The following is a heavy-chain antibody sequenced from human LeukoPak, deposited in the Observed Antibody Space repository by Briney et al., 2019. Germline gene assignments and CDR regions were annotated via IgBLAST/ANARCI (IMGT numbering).Heavy chain of an antibody. CDR2: IRSKANSYAT. D-gene: IGHD5-18*01. V-gene: IGHV3-73*01. CDR1: GFTFSSYS. Sequence: GGSLRLSCAASGFTFSSYSMNWVRQASGKGLEWVGRIRSKANSYATAYAASVKGRFTISRDDSKNTAYLQMNSLKTEDTAVYYCTRHADTAMVTDYYYYYMDVWGKGTTVTVSS. J-gene: IGHJ6*03. CDR3: TRHADTAMVTDYYYYYMDV.